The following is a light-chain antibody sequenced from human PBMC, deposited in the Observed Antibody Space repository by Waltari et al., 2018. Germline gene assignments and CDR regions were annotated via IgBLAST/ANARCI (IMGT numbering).Light chain of an antibody. V-gene: IGKV3-20*01. CDR1: QSISTY. CDR3: QKDGTLPAT. J-gene: IGKJ1*01. CDR2: DTS. Sequence: IVLTQSPGTLSLSTGETATISSRASQSISTYLAWYQQKPDQAPKLLIYDTSTRATGIPDRFSGSGSGTDFRLTISTLEPEDFAVYYCQKDGTLPATFGHGTKVELK.